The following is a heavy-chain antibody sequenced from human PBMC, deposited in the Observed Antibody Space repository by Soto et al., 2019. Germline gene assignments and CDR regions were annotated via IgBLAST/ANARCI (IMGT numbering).Heavy chain of an antibody. D-gene: IGHD2-21*02. CDR3: VQSRCGGDCLQSYSSHSYYGLDV. CDR2: IYWDDDK. CDR1: GLSLSTTGVG. Sequence: QITLKESGPTLVKPTQTLTLTCTFSGLSLSTTGVGVGWIRQPPGKALEWLALIYWDDDKRYSPSLKSSLTITKDTSKNQVVLKMTNMDPVDTATYYCVQSRCGGDCLQSYSSHSYYGLDVWGQGTTVTVSS. V-gene: IGHV2-5*02. J-gene: IGHJ6*02.